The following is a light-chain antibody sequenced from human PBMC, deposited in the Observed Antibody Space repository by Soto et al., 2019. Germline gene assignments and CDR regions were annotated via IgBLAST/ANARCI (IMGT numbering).Light chain of an antibody. CDR3: QQYGTSPT. Sequence: EVVLTPSPATLSLSPGERASLSCRASQSVKSSYLAWHQQTPGQAPRLLLYGVSNRATGIPDRFNASGSGTDFTLTISKLEPEDFAVYYCQQYGTSPTFGQGTRLENK. V-gene: IGKV3-20*01. J-gene: IGKJ5*01. CDR1: QSVKSSY. CDR2: GVS.